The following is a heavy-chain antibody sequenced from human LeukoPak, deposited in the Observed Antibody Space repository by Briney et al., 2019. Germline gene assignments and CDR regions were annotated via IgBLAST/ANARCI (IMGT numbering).Heavy chain of an antibody. J-gene: IGHJ4*02. V-gene: IGHV1-8*01. CDR2: MNPNSGNT. D-gene: IGHD2-2*01. CDR3: ARGEGYCSSTSCYGLSGNFDY. Sequence: RASVKVSCKASGYTFASYDINWVRQATGQGLEWMGWMNPNSGNTGYAQKFQGRVTMTRNTSISTAYMGLSSLRSEDTAVYYCARGEGYCSSTSCYGLSGNFDYWGQGTLVTVSS. CDR1: GYTFASYD.